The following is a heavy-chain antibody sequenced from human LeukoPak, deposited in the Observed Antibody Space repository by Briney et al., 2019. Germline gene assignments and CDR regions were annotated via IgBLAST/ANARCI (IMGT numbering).Heavy chain of an antibody. Sequence: GGSLRLSCEASGFTLSDYWMSWVRQAPGKGLEWVANIKQDGSEKYYVDSVKGRFSISRDNAKNSLFLQMDSLRAEDTAVYYCARGGFGPRYWGQGTLVTVSS. J-gene: IGHJ4*02. D-gene: IGHD3-16*01. V-gene: IGHV3-7*01. CDR3: ARGGFGPRY. CDR1: GFTLSDYW. CDR2: IKQDGSEK.